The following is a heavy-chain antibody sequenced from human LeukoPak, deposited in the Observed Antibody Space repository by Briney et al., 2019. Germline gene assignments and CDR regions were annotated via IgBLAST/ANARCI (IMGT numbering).Heavy chain of an antibody. Sequence: SETLSLTCTVSGGSISSYYWSWIRQPPGKGLEWIGSIYYGGSTYYNPSLKSRLTISVDTSKNQFSLKLSSVTAADTAVYYCARKDNSGYYFVDYWGRGTLVTVSS. J-gene: IGHJ4*02. V-gene: IGHV4-39*01. CDR1: GGSISSYY. D-gene: IGHD3-22*01. CDR2: IYYGGST. CDR3: ARKDNSGYYFVDY.